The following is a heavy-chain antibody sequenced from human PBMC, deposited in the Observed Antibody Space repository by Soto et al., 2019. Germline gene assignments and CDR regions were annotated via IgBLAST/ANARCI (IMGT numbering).Heavy chain of an antibody. J-gene: IGHJ5*02. V-gene: IGHV1-3*01. CDR1: GYTFTSYA. CDR3: ARDRGYCSGGSCYVRWFGP. D-gene: IGHD2-15*01. Sequence: GASVKVSCKASGYTFTSYAMHWVRQAPGQRLDWMGWINAGNGNTKYSQKFQGRVTITRDTSASTAYMELSSLRSEDTAVYYCARDRGYCSGGSCYVRWFGPWGQGTLDTVSS. CDR2: INAGNGNT.